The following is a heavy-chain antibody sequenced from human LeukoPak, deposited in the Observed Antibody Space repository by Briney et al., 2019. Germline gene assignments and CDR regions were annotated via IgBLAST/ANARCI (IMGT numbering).Heavy chain of an antibody. V-gene: IGHV1-69*13. Sequence: ASVKVSCKASGGTFSSYAISWVRQAPGQGLEWMGGIIPIFGTANYAQKFQGRVTITADESTSTAYMELSSLRSEDTAVYYCAREERDCSSTSCYISVNLRHYFDYWGQGTLVTVSS. CDR1: GGTFSSYA. CDR2: IIPIFGTA. J-gene: IGHJ4*02. CDR3: AREERDCSSTSCYISVNLRHYFDY. D-gene: IGHD2-2*02.